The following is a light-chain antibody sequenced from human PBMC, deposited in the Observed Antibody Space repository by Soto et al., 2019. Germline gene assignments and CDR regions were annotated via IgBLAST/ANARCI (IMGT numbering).Light chain of an antibody. CDR2: DAS. V-gene: IGKV3-11*01. J-gene: IGKJ4*01. CDR3: QQRSSWPLT. Sequence: EIVLTQSPATLSLSPGVRATLSCRASQSVKSLLGWYQQRPGQAPRLVIYDASYRATGIPARFSGSGWGTDITLTISSLEPEDFGVYYCQQRSSWPLTFGGGTKVQI. CDR1: QSVKSL.